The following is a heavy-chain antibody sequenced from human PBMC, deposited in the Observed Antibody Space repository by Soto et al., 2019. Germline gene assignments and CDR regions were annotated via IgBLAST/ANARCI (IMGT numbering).Heavy chain of an antibody. CDR3: ARVFYCSGGSCYTHFPYYYYMDV. CDR1: GFTFSTYN. V-gene: IGHV3-21*01. Sequence: EVQLVESGGGLVKPGGSLRLSCAASGFTFSTYNMNWVRQAPGKGLEWVSSIRGSSSSKYYADSVKGRFTISRDNAKNSLYLQMNSLRAEDTAVYYCARVFYCSGGSCYTHFPYYYYMDVWGKGTTVTVSS. D-gene: IGHD2-15*01. J-gene: IGHJ6*03. CDR2: IRGSSSSK.